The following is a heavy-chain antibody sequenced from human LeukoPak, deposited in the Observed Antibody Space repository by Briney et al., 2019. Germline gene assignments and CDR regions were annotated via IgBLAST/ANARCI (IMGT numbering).Heavy chain of an antibody. Sequence: SETLSLTCSVSGGSISSSSYYWGWIRQPPGKGLEWIGHIYYSGNSYYNPSLKSRVTMSVDTSKNQFSLKLSSVTAADTAVYYCASTQGDWFDPWGQGTLVTVSS. CDR1: GGSISSSSYY. CDR3: ASTQGDWFDP. CDR2: IYYSGNS. V-gene: IGHV4-39*01. J-gene: IGHJ5*02. D-gene: IGHD3-16*01.